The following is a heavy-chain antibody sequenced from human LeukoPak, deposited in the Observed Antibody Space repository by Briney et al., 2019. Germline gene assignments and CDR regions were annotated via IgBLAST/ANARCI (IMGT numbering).Heavy chain of an antibody. CDR2: IYYSGST. V-gene: IGHV4-59*01. Sequence: PSETLSLTCTVSGGSISSYYWSWIRQPPGKGLEWIGYIYYSGSTNYNPSLKSRVTISVDTSKNQFSLKLSSVTAADTAVYYCARDSGYDYGAAGYSYDQWGQGTLVTVSS. CDR1: GGSISSYY. D-gene: IGHD5-12*01. CDR3: ARDSGYDYGAAGYSYDQ. J-gene: IGHJ4*02.